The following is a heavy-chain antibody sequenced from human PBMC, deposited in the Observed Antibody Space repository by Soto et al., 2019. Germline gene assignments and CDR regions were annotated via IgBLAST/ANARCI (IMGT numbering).Heavy chain of an antibody. V-gene: IGHV3-23*01. CDR3: AKAGHCSSTSCYMGGDAFDI. D-gene: IGHD2-2*02. Sequence: SGGSLRLSCAVSGFTLSSYAMTWVRQAPGKGLEWVSAISNSGGSTYYADSVKGRFTISRDNSKNTLYLQMNSLRAEDTAVYYCAKAGHCSSTSCYMGGDAFDIWGQGTMVTVS. J-gene: IGHJ3*02. CDR1: GFTLSSYA. CDR2: ISNSGGST.